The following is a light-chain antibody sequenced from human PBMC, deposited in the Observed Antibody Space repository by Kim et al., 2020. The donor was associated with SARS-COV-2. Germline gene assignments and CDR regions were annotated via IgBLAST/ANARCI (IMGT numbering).Light chain of an antibody. CDR3: QSYDSSLSGVV. Sequence: QRVNITCTGSSSNIGAGYDLHWYQQLPGTAPKLLIYGNSNRPSGVPDRFSGSKSGTSASLAITGLQAEDEADYYCQSYDSSLSGVVFGGGTQLTVL. V-gene: IGLV1-40*01. CDR2: GNS. J-gene: IGLJ2*01. CDR1: SSNIGAGYD.